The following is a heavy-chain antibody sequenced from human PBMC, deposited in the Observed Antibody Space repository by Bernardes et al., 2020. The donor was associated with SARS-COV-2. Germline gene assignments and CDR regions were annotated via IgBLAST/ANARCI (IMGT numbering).Heavy chain of an antibody. D-gene: IGHD1-26*01. J-gene: IGHJ4*02. V-gene: IGHV3-9*01. Sequence: RLSCAASGFTFDDYAMHWVRQAPGKGLEWVSGISWNSGSIGYADSVKGRFTISRDNAKNSLYLQMNSLRAEDTALYYCAKDSPLGSFDYWGQGTLVTVSS. CDR1: GFTFDDYA. CDR2: ISWNSGSI. CDR3: AKDSPLGSFDY.